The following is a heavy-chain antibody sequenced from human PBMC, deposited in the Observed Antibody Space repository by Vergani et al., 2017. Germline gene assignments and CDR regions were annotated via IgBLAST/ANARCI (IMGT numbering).Heavy chain of an antibody. CDR3: ARETEIVMATGRDRVINQYYYYYYMDV. CDR2: ISSSGSTI. J-gene: IGHJ6*03. CDR1: GFTFSSYA. D-gene: IGHD5-24*01. V-gene: IGHV3-48*04. Sequence: VQLVESGGGVVQPGRSLRLSCAASGFTFSSYAMHWVRQAPGKGLEWVSYISSSGSTIYYADSVKGRFTISRDNAKNSLYLQMNSLRAEDTAVYYCARETEIVMATGRDRVINQYYYYYYMDVWGKGTTVTVSS.